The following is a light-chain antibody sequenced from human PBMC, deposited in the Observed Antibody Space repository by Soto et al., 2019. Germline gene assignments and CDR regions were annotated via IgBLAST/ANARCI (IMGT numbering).Light chain of an antibody. CDR3: RQRSNWPPWT. CDR2: DAS. J-gene: IGKJ1*01. Sequence: EIVLTQSPATLSLSPGERATLSCRASQSVSSYLAWYQQKPGQAPRLLIFDASNRATAIPARFSGSGSGRDFTLTISSLEPEDFAVYYCRQRSNWPPWTFGQGTKVEIK. V-gene: IGKV3-11*02. CDR1: QSVSSY.